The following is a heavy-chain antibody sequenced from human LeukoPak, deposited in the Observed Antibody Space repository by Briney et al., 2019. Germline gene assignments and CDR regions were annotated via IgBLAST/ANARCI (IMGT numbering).Heavy chain of an antibody. CDR2: VYYSGRT. CDR3: ARKRGYSYGLFDY. V-gene: IGHV4-59*08. J-gene: IGHJ4*02. Sequence: PSETLSLTCTVSGGSISTYYWNWIRQPPGKGLEWIGYVYYSGRTNYNPSLKSRVTISVDTSKNQFSLKLSSVTAADTAVYYCARKRGYSYGLFDYWGQGTLVTVSS. CDR1: GGSISTYY. D-gene: IGHD5-18*01.